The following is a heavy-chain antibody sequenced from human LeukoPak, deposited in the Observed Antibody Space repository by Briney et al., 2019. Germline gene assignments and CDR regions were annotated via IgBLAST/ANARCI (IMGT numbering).Heavy chain of an antibody. CDR1: GFTFSDYY. CDR3: ARGRFILTDYSLDY. V-gene: IGHV3-11*04. J-gene: IGHJ4*02. D-gene: IGHD3-9*01. Sequence: KPGGSLRLSCAVSGFTFSDYYMSWIRQAPGKGLEWVSYISSSGSTIYYADSVKGRFTISRDNAKNSLYLQTNSLRAEDTAVYYCARGRFILTDYSLDYWGQGTLVTVSS. CDR2: ISSSGSTI.